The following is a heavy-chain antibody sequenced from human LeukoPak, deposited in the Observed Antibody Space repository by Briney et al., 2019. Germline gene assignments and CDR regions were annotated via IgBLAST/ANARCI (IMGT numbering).Heavy chain of an antibody. V-gene: IGHV4-59*12. CDR2: IYYSGST. J-gene: IGHJ6*04. CDR3: ARDLDTTVTMKGMDV. Sequence: SETLSLTCTVSGGSISSYYWSWIRQPPGKGLEWIGYIYYSGSTNYNPSLKSRVTISVDTSKNQFSLKLSSVTAADTAVYYCARDLDTTVTMKGMDVWGKGTTVTVSS. CDR1: GGSISSYY. D-gene: IGHD4-17*01.